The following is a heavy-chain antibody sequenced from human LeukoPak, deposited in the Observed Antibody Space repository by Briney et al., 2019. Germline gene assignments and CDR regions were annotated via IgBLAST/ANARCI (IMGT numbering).Heavy chain of an antibody. CDR1: GGSISSTSYY. V-gene: IGHV4-39*07. CDR3: ARVDYYDSSGSIDY. J-gene: IGHJ4*02. CDR2: IYYSGST. D-gene: IGHD3-22*01. Sequence: SETLSLTCSVSGGSISSTSYYWGWIRQPPGKGLEWIGSIYYSGSTHYNPSLKSRVTISVDTSKNQFSLKLSSVTAADTAVYYCARVDYYDSSGSIDYWGQGTLVTVSS.